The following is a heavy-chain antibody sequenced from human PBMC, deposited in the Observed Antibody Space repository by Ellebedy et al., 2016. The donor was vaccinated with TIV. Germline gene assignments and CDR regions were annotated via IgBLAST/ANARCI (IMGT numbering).Heavy chain of an antibody. CDR3: VRGRSGGYFGGDY. D-gene: IGHD3-16*01. CDR2: MNPNSGNT. J-gene: IGHJ4*02. V-gene: IGHV1-8*01. Sequence: AASVKVSCKASGYTFTSYDINWVRQATGQGLEWMGWMNPNSGNTGYAQKFQGRVTMTRNTSISTAHMELSSLRSEDTAVDYRVRGRSGGYFGGDYWGQGTLVTVSS. CDR1: GYTFTSYD.